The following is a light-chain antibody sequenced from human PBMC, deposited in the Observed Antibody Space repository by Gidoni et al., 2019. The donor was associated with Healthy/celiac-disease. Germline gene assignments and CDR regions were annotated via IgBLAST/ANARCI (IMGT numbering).Light chain of an antibody. CDR1: QSVSSY. V-gene: IGKV3-11*01. Sequence: IVLTQSPATLSLSPGERATLSCRASQSVSSYLAWYQQKPGQAPRLLIYDASNRAPGIPARFSGGGSGTDFTLTISSLEPEDFAVYYCQQRSNWPWTCXXXTKVEIK. CDR2: DAS. CDR3: QQRSNWPWT. J-gene: IGKJ1*01.